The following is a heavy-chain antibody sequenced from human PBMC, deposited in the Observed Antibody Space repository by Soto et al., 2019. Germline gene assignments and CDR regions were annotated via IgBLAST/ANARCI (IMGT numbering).Heavy chain of an antibody. CDR1: GGTFSSYA. Sequence: QVQLVQSGAEVKKPGSSVKVSCKASGGTFSSYAISWVRQAPGQGLEWMGGIIAIFGTANYAQKFQGRVTITADESPRTACMELSRRISADTAVYYCARVHIAAAVSEGDYYYSSGVDVLGYGPTVNVPP. D-gene: IGHD6-13*01. J-gene: IGHJ6*04. CDR3: ARVHIAAAVSEGDYYYSSGVDV. V-gene: IGHV1-69*12. CDR2: IIAIFGTA.